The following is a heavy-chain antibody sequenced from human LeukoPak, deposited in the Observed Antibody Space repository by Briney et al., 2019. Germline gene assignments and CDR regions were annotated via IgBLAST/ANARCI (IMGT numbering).Heavy chain of an antibody. V-gene: IGHV3-53*01. D-gene: IGHD6-6*01. CDR1: GFTVSSNY. J-gene: IGHJ4*02. Sequence: GGSLRLSCAASGFTVSSNYMTWVRQAPGQGLEWVSVIYFGGTTYYADSVKGRFTISRDNSKNTLYLQMNSLRAEDTAVYYCAKAPSIAARPPFDYWGQGTLVTVSS. CDR2: IYFGGTT. CDR3: AKAPSIAARPPFDY.